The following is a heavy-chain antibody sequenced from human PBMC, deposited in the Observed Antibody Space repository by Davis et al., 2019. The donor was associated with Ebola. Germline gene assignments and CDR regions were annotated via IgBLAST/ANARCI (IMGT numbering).Heavy chain of an antibody. Sequence: AASVKVSCKASGGTFSSYAISWVRQAPGQGLEWMGGIIPLFGTANYAQNFQDRVTITADEFTSTAYMDLKSLRSEDTAMYYCARVSSDCSSLSCPFGYWGQGTLVIVSS. V-gene: IGHV1-69*13. D-gene: IGHD2-2*01. J-gene: IGHJ4*02. CDR3: ARVSSDCSSLSCPFGY. CDR1: GGTFSSYA. CDR2: IIPLFGTA.